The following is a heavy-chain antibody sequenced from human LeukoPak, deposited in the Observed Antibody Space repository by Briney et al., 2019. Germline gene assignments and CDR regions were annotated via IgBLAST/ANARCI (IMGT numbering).Heavy chain of an antibody. CDR3: AKWVPPGLTGTSY. CDR1: GFTFSSYG. V-gene: IGHV3-30*02. CDR2: IRYDGSNK. J-gene: IGHJ4*02. D-gene: IGHD1-7*01. Sequence: GGSLRLSCAASGFTFSSYGMHWVRQAPGKGLEWVAFIRYDGSNKYYADSVKGRFTISRDNSKNTLYLQMNSLRAEDTAVYYCAKWVPPGLTGTSYWGQGTLVTVSS.